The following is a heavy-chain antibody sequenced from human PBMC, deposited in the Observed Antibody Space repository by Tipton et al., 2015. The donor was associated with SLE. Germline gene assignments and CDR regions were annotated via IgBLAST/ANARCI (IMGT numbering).Heavy chain of an antibody. J-gene: IGHJ3*02. V-gene: IGHV3-23*01. Sequence: SLRLSCAASGFTFSSYAMSWVRQAPGRGLEWVSAISGSGGSTYYADSVKGRFTISRDNSKNTLYLHMNSLRAEDTAVYYCAKDHGDTAMVTWAFDIWGQGTMVTVSS. CDR3: AKDHGDTAMVTWAFDI. CDR2: ISGSGGST. D-gene: IGHD5-18*01. CDR1: GFTFSSYA.